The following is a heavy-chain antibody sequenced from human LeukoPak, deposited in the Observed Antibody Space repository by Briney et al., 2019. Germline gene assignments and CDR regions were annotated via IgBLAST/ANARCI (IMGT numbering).Heavy chain of an antibody. CDR1: GDSINSFY. V-gene: IGHV4-59*08. J-gene: IGHJ4*02. CDR2: VFHTGDT. D-gene: IGHD2-15*01. Sequence: SETLSLTCTVSGDSINSFYWSWIRQPPGKGLEWIGYVFHTGDTNSNPSLKSRVTVSLDTSTSQVSLRLTSVTAADTAVYYCARHPFATPFDHWGRGILVTVSS. CDR3: ARHPFATPFDH.